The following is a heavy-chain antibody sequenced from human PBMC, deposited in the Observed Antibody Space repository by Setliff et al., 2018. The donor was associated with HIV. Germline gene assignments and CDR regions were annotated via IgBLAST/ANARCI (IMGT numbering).Heavy chain of an antibody. Sequence: PSETLSLTCTVSGDSISSSTFYWGWIRQPPVKGLEWIGSIYYSGTTYYNPSLKSRVAISVDTSKNQFSLKLSSVTAADTAVYYCARPRLRGSGAFDIWGQGTMVTVSS. D-gene: IGHD2-21*01. CDR3: ARPRLRGSGAFDI. CDR2: IYYSGTT. CDR1: GDSISSSTFY. V-gene: IGHV4-39*01. J-gene: IGHJ3*02.